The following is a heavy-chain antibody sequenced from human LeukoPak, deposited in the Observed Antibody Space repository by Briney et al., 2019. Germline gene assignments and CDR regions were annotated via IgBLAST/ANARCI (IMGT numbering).Heavy chain of an antibody. J-gene: IGHJ6*03. CDR3: ARSPLVHSGYNYMDV. CDR1: GGSISSYY. V-gene: IGHV4-4*09. Sequence: PSETLSLTCTVSGGSISSYYWSWLRQPPGKGLEWIGYIYTSGSTNYNPSLKSRVTISVDTSKNQFSLKLSSVTAADTAVYYCARSPLVHSGYNYMDVWGKGTTVTVSS. CDR2: IYTSGST. D-gene: IGHD6-13*01.